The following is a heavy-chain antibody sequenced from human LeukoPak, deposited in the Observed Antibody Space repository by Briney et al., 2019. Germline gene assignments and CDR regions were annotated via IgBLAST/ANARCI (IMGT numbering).Heavy chain of an antibody. CDR3: ARVRWLRHFDY. CDR2: IKQDGSEK. V-gene: IGHV3-7*01. D-gene: IGHD5-12*01. Sequence: GGSLRLSCAASGFTFSGYWMSWVRQAPGKGLEWVANIKQDGSEKYYVDSVKGRFTISRDNAKNSLYLQMNSLRAEDTAVYYCARVRWLRHFDYWGQGTLVTVSS. J-gene: IGHJ4*02. CDR1: GFTFSGYW.